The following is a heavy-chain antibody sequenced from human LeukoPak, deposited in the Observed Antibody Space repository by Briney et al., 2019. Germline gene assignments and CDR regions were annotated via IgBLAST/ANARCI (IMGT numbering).Heavy chain of an antibody. D-gene: IGHD6-25*01. V-gene: IGHV3-23*01. Sequence: GGSLRLSCAASAFTFSSFAMTWVRQAPGKGLEWVSGIHGSGVTTYYADSVKGRFTISRDNSRKMLYLQMNSLRAEDTAVYYCAKVEVNSPLANRQRRGYFDYWGQGTLVTVSS. CDR1: AFTFSSFA. CDR3: AKVEVNSPLANRQRRGYFDY. CDR2: IHGSGVTT. J-gene: IGHJ4*02.